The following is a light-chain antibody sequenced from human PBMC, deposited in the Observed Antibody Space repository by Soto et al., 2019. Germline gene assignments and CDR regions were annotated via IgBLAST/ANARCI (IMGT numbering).Light chain of an antibody. J-gene: IGLJ3*02. CDR2: DVN. CDR1: SSDVGAYDH. CDR3: KSYTSKSTPWV. V-gene: IGLV2-14*03. Sequence: QPVLTQPASVSGSPGQSITISCTGTSSDVGAYDHVSWYQQHPGKAPKLVIFDVNNRPSGVSNRFSGSKSGNTASLTIFGLEAEDEADYYCKSYTSKSTPWVFGVGTKVTVL.